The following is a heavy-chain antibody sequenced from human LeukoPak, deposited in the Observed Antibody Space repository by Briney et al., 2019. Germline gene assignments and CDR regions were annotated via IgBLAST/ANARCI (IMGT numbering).Heavy chain of an antibody. CDR1: GFTFSSYE. CDR2: ISSSGSTI. V-gene: IGHV3-48*03. J-gene: IGHJ2*01. D-gene: IGHD6-19*01. Sequence: GGSLRLSCAASGFTFSSYEMDWVRQAPGKGLEWVSYISSSGSTIYYADSVKGRFTISRDNAKNSLYLQMNSLRAEDTAVYYCARGVEVRGWSNWYFDLWGRGTLVTVSS. CDR3: ARGVEVRGWSNWYFDL.